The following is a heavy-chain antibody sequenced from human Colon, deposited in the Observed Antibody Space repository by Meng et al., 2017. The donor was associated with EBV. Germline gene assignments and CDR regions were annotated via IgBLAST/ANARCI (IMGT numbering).Heavy chain of an antibody. CDR2: IYYRGST. V-gene: IGHV4-39*07. J-gene: IGHJ4*02. CDR1: GGSITSTSSY. D-gene: IGHD3-3*02. CDR3: VISSHN. Sequence: HPPLPVSGPGLVTPSQTLSLTCTISGGSITSTSSYWGWVRQPPGKGLEWIGSIYYRGSTNYNPSLKSRISMSVDMSKNQFSLKVNSVTAADTAIYYCVISSHNWGQGTLVTVSS.